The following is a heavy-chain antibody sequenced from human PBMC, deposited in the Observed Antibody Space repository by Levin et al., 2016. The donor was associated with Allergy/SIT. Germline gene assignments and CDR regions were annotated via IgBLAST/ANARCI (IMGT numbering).Heavy chain of an antibody. CDR2: ISGSSSYT. J-gene: IGHJ6*02. V-gene: IGHV3-11*05. Sequence: GESLKISCAASGFTFSDYYMSWIRQAPGKGLEWVSYISGSSSYTNDADSVKGRFTISRDNAKNSLYLQMNSLRAEDTAVYYCARATLTMVRGVALNYYGMDVWGQGTTVTVSS. D-gene: IGHD3-10*01. CDR3: ARATLTMVRGVALNYYGMDV. CDR1: GFTFSDYY.